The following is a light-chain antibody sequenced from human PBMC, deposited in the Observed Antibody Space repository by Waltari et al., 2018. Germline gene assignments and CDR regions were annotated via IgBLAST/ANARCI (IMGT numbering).Light chain of an antibody. CDR3: CSYAGSSSRPYV. Sequence: QSALTQPASVSGSPGHSITISCTGTSSDVGNYNLVSWYQHLPGKAPQLMIYEVSKRPAGVSNRFSGTKSVNTASLTISGLQAEHEADYYCCSYAGSSSRPYVCGSGTKVTVL. J-gene: IGLJ1*01. CDR2: EVS. CDR1: SSDVGNYNL. V-gene: IGLV2-23*02.